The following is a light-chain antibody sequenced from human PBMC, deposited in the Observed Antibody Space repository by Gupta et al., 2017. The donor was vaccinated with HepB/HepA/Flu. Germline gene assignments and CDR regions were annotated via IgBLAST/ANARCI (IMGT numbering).Light chain of an antibody. Sequence: ETVLTQSPATLSLSAGERATLSCRASQSVGINLAWYQQKPGQAPRLLIYDASNRATGIPARFTGSGSGTDFTLTISSLEPGDFAIYYCQQRSTWLFGGGTKVEIK. V-gene: IGKV3-11*01. J-gene: IGKJ4*01. CDR2: DAS. CDR3: QQRSTWL. CDR1: QSVGIN.